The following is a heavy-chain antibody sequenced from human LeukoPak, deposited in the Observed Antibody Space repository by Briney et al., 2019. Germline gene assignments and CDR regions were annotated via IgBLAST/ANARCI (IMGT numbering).Heavy chain of an antibody. CDR2: MSTYNGDT. D-gene: IGHD2-2*02. V-gene: IGHV1-18*01. J-gene: IGHJ4*02. CDR1: GYTFTRYG. Sequence: ASVKVSCKASGYTFTRYGISWVRQAPGQGLEWMGWMSTYNGDTHYAQKFQGRVTMTTDTSTSTVYMDLRSLRSDDTAICYCARDDCSGNTCYTGDSWGQGTLVTVSS. CDR3: ARDDCSGNTCYTGDS.